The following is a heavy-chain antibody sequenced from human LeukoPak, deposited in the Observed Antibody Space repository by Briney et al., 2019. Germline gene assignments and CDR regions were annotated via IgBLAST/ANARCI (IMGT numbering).Heavy chain of an antibody. Sequence: GASVKVSCKASGYTFTAYYMHWVRQAPGQGLEWMGWINPNSGGTNYAQKFQGRVTMTRDTSISTAYMEVSSLKSDDTAMYYCARAKEWELKSAGWGQGTLVTVSS. CDR1: GYTFTAYY. V-gene: IGHV1-2*02. CDR2: INPNSGGT. D-gene: IGHD1-26*01. J-gene: IGHJ4*02. CDR3: ARAKEWELKSAG.